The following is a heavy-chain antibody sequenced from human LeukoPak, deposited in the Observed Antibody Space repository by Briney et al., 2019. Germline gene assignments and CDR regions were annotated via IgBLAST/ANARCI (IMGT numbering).Heavy chain of an antibody. J-gene: IGHJ6*02. Sequence: PSETLSLTCTVSGGSISSYYWSWIRQPPGKGLEWIGYIYYSGGTNYNPSLKSRVTISVDTSKNQFSLKLSSVTAADTAVYYCARRRIDSSGYYYYYYGMDVWGQGTTVTVSS. CDR1: GGSISSYY. D-gene: IGHD3-22*01. CDR3: ARRRIDSSGYYYYYYGMDV. V-gene: IGHV4-59*08. CDR2: IYYSGGT.